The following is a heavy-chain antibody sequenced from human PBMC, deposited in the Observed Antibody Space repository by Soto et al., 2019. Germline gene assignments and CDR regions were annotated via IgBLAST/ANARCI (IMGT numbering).Heavy chain of an antibody. Sequence: GASVKVSCKASGYTFTSYYMHWVRQAPGQGLEWMGIINPSGGSTSYAQKFQGRVTMTRDTSTSTVYMELSSLRSEDTAVYYCARDPAPSTYYYGSGSHKPFDYWGQGTLVTVSS. CDR1: GYTFTSYY. D-gene: IGHD3-10*01. J-gene: IGHJ4*02. CDR3: ARDPAPSTYYYGSGSHKPFDY. CDR2: INPSGGST. V-gene: IGHV1-46*01.